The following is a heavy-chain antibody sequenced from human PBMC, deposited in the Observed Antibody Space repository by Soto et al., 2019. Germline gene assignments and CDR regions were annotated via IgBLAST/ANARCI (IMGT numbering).Heavy chain of an antibody. D-gene: IGHD3-3*01. CDR1: GYTFTSYG. CDR2: ISAYNGNT. Sequence: GASVKVSCKASGYTFTSYGISWVRQAPGQGLEWMGWISAYNGNTNYAQKLQGRVTMTTDTSTSTAYMELRSLRSDDTAVYYCARDYYDFWSGYFRHYYYMDVWGKGTTVTAP. V-gene: IGHV1-18*01. J-gene: IGHJ6*03. CDR3: ARDYYDFWSGYFRHYYYMDV.